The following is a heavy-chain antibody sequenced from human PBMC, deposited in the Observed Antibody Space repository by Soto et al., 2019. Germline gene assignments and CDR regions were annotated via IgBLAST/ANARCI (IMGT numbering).Heavy chain of an antibody. CDR2: IRSKANSYAT. V-gene: IGHV3-73*01. CDR3: TRSITIFAGNWFDP. J-gene: IGHJ5*02. Sequence: GGSLRLSCAASGFTFSGSAMHWVRQASGKGLEWVGRIRSKANSYATAYAASVKGRFTISRDDSKNTAYLQMNSLKTEDTAVYYCTRSITIFAGNWFDPWGQGTLVTVSS. CDR1: GFTFSGSA. D-gene: IGHD3-3*01.